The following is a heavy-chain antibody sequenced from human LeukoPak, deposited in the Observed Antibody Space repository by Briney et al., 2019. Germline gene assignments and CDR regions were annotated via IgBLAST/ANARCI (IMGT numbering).Heavy chain of an antibody. D-gene: IGHD6-13*01. Sequence: GGSLRLSCAASGFTFSSYAMSWVRQAPGKGLEWVSAISGSGGSTYYADSVKGRFTISRDNSKNTLYLQMNSLGAEDTAVYYCAKGKPRIAASRFQYFDYWGQGTLVTVSS. CDR1: GFTFSSYA. J-gene: IGHJ4*02. CDR3: AKGKPRIAASRFQYFDY. CDR2: ISGSGGST. V-gene: IGHV3-23*01.